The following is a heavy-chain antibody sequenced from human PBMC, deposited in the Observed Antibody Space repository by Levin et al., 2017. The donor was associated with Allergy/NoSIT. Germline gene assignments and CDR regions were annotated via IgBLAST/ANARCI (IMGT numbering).Heavy chain of an antibody. V-gene: IGHV4-34*01. CDR1: GGSLSGYY. Sequence: RSSETLSLTCAVYGGSLSGYYWSWIRQPPGKGLEWIGEINHSGSTNYNSSLKSRVTISVDTSKNQFSLKLSSVTAADTAVYYCSSGVTDQHWGQGTLVTVSS. D-gene: IGHD2-21*02. J-gene: IGHJ1*01. CDR3: SSGVTDQH. CDR2: INHSGST.